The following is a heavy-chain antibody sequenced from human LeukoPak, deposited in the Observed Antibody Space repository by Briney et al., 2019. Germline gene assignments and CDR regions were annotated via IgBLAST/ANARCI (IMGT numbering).Heavy chain of an antibody. D-gene: IGHD1-26*01. CDR3: ARETTTLDY. J-gene: IGHJ4*02. V-gene: IGHV3-33*01. Sequence: GRSLRLSCAASGFTFSSYGMHWVSQAPGKGLEWVAVIWYDGSNKFYADSVKGRFTISRDNSKNTLYLQMNSLRAEDTAVYYCARETTTLDYWGQGTLVTVSS. CDR2: IWYDGSNK. CDR1: GFTFSSYG.